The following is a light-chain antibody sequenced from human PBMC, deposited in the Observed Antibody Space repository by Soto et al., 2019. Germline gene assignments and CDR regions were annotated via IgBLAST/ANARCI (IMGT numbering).Light chain of an antibody. CDR3: ISYSSSSTPCV. J-gene: IGLJ3*02. CDR1: TSDVGGHNY. CDR2: EVI. V-gene: IGLV2-14*01. Sequence: QSALTQPASLSGSPGQSITISCTGPTSDVGGHNYVSWYQQYPDKAPKLMVYEVINRPSGVSNRFSGSKSGNTASLTISGLQAEDEADYYCISYSSSSTPCVFGGGTKLTVL.